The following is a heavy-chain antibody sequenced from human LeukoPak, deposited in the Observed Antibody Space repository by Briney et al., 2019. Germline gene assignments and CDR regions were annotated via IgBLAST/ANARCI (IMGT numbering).Heavy chain of an antibody. CDR2: INPNSGGT. CDR1: GYTFTGYY. CDR3: ARDLPYDFWSGYYFRFEHWFDP. J-gene: IGHJ5*02. Sequence: GASVKVSCKASGYTFTGYYMHWVRQAPGQGLEWMGWINPNSGGTNYAQKFQGRVTMTRDTSISTAYMELSRLRSDDTAVYYCARDLPYDFWSGYYFRFEHWFDPWGQGTLVTVSS. V-gene: IGHV1-2*02. D-gene: IGHD3-3*01.